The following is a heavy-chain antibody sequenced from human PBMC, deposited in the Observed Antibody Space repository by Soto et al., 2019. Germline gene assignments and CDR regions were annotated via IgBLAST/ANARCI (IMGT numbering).Heavy chain of an antibody. V-gene: IGHV4-34*01. Sequence: PSETLSLTCAVYGGSLSGYYWSWIRQPPGKGLEWIGEINHSGSTNYNPSLKSRVTISVDTSKNQFSLKLSSVTAADTAVYYCAREGVTLNNWFDPWGQGTLVTVSS. D-gene: IGHD3-10*01. CDR1: GGSLSGYY. CDR2: INHSGST. J-gene: IGHJ5*02. CDR3: AREGVTLNNWFDP.